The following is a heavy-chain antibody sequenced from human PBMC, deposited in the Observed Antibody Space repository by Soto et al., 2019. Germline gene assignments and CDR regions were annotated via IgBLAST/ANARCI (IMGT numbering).Heavy chain of an antibody. CDR3: ARADCTNGVCYIHY. Sequence: QVQLQQWGAGLLKPSETLSLTCAVYGGSFSGYYWSWIRQPPGKGLEWIGEINHSGSTNYNPSLKSRVTISVDTSKNQFSLKLSSVTAADTAVYYCARADCTNGVCYIHYWGQGTLVTVSS. CDR2: INHSGST. J-gene: IGHJ4*02. D-gene: IGHD2-8*01. CDR1: GGSFSGYY. V-gene: IGHV4-34*01.